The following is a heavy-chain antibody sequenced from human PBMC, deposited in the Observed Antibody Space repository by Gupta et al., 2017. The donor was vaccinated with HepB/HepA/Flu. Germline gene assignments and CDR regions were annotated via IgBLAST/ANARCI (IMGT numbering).Heavy chain of an antibody. CDR3: AREPHYMDV. Sequence: EVQLVESGGGLVKPGGSLRLSCAASGFTFSSYSMNWVRQAPGKGLEWVSSISSSRRDIDYADSVKGRFTIARDKAKNSLYMQMNSLRAEDTAVYDCAREPHYMDVWGKGTTVTVSS. J-gene: IGHJ6*03. CDR2: ISSSRRDI. CDR1: GFTFSSYS. V-gene: IGHV3-21*01.